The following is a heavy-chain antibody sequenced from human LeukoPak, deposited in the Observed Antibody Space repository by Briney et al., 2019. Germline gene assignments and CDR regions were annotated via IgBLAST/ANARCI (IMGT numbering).Heavy chain of an antibody. J-gene: IGHJ5*02. CDR2: ISSSGRTI. CDR3: ARDAGVCSSTSCSRDWFDP. CDR1: GFTFSDYY. D-gene: IGHD2-2*01. V-gene: IGHV3-11*04. Sequence: GGSLRLSCAASGFTFSDYYMSWIRQAPGKGLEWVSYISSSGRTIYYADSVKGRFTISRDNAKNSLYLQMNSLRAEDTALYYCARDAGVCSSTSCSRDWFDPWGQGTLVTVSS.